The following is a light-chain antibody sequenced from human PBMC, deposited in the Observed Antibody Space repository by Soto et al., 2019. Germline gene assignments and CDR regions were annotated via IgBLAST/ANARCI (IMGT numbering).Light chain of an antibody. J-gene: IGKJ5*01. Sequence: EIVLTQSPGTLSLSPGERATLSCRASQSVSSSYLAWYQQKPGQAPRLLIYGASSRATGIPARFSGGGSGTEFTLTSASTENEDFAVYSRQQRSKWPFTLGQGRLPEV. CDR1: QSVSSSY. V-gene: IGKV3D-20*02. CDR2: GAS. CDR3: QQRSKWPFT.